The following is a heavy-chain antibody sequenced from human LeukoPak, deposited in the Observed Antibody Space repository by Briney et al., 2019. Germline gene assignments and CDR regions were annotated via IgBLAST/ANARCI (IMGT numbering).Heavy chain of an antibody. V-gene: IGHV4-59*01. CDR1: GGSISSYY. CDR3: ARVRGNYFPDY. J-gene: IGHJ4*02. D-gene: IGHD4-11*01. Sequence: SETLSLTCTVSGGSISSYYWSWIRQPPGKGLEWIGYIYYTGSTNYNPPLKSRVTISVDTSKNQFSLKLSSVAAADTAVYYCARVRGNYFPDYWGQGTLVTVSS. CDR2: IYYTGST.